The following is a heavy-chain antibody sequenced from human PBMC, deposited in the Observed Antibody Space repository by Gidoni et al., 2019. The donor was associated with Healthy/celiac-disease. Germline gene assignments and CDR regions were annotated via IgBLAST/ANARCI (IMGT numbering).Heavy chain of an antibody. CDR2: IGTAGDT. V-gene: IGHV3-13*04. Sequence: EVQLVASGGGLVPPGGSLSLSCAASGFPFSSYDMDWVRQATGKGLEWGSAIGTAGDTYYPGSVKGRLTISREKAKNSWYLQRNSLRAGDTAVYYCAREYSSSSRRYFDLWGRGTLVTVSS. CDR3: AREYSSSSRRYFDL. J-gene: IGHJ2*01. D-gene: IGHD6-6*01. CDR1: GFPFSSYD.